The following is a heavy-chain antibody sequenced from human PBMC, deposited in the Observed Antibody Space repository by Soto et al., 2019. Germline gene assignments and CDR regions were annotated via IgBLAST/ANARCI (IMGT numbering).Heavy chain of an antibody. CDR2: IIPIFGTA. V-gene: IGHV1-69*01. D-gene: IGHD6-13*01. Sequence: QVQLVQSGAEVKKPGSSVKVSCKASGGTFSSYAISWVRQAPGQGLEWMGGIIPIFGTANYAQKFQGRVTITADECTSTADMELSSLRSEDAAVYYCARKEAAHPRAWFDPWGQGTLVTVSS. CDR1: GGTFSSYA. CDR3: ARKEAAHPRAWFDP. J-gene: IGHJ5*02.